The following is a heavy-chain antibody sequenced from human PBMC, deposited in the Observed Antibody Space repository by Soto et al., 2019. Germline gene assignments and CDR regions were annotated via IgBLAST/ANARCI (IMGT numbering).Heavy chain of an antibody. CDR1: GFTFSVHS. D-gene: IGHD3-9*01. J-gene: IGHJ6*02. CDR2: ISSTSSAR. Sequence: AGGSLRLSCAASGFTFSVHSMNWVRRAPGKGLEWVSYISSTSSARYYADSVRGRFTISRDNVKYSLYPQMNSLTDEDTAVYYCARDSDIYYGMDVWGQGTTVTVSS. CDR3: ARDSDIYYGMDV. V-gene: IGHV3-48*02.